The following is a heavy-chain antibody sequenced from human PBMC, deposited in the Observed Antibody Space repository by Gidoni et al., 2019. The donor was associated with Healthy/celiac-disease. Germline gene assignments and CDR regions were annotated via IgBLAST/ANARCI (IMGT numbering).Heavy chain of an antibody. V-gene: IGHV3-23*01. J-gene: IGHJ4*02. Sequence: EVQLLESGGGLVQPGGSVRLSGAPSAFTFRSYAMGWVRQAQGKGLEWVSAISGSGGSTYYADSVKGRFTISRDNSKNTLYLQMNSLRAEDTAVYYCAKGGQWLPLSYFDYWGQGTLVTVSS. CDR1: AFTFRSYA. CDR2: ISGSGGST. D-gene: IGHD6-19*01. CDR3: AKGGQWLPLSYFDY.